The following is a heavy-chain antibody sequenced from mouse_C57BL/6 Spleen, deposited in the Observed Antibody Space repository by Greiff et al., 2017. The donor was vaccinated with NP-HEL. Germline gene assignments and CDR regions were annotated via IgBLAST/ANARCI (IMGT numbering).Heavy chain of an antibody. V-gene: IGHV1-81*01. J-gene: IGHJ4*01. CDR1: GYTFTSYG. D-gene: IGHD1-1*01. CDR3: ARPANYYGSSLYAMDY. Sequence: QVQLKQSGAELARPGASVKLSCKASGYTFTSYGISWVKQRTGQGLEWIGEIYPRSGNTYYNEKFKGKATLTADKSSSTAYMELRSLTSEDSAVYFCARPANYYGSSLYAMDYWGQGTSVTVSS. CDR2: IYPRSGNT.